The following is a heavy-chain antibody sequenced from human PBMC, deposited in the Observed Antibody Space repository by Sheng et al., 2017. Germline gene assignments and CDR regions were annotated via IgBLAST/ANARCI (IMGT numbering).Heavy chain of an antibody. V-gene: IGHV3-30*04. CDR3: VRGNVGATSGMGV. CDR1: EFSFSRYA. CDR2: ISFDGSDH. J-gene: IGHJ6*02. Sequence: QVHLVESGGGVVQPGRSLRLSCVASEFSFSRYAMHWVRQAPGKGLEWVAVISFDGSDHFYPDSVKGRFTISRDNAKGSLDLQMDSLRVEDTGVYFCVRGNVGATSGMGVWGQGTTVIVSS. D-gene: IGHD1-26*01.